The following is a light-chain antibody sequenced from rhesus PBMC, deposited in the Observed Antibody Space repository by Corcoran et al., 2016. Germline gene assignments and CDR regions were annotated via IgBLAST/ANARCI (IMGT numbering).Light chain of an antibody. CDR1: QGISNW. Sequence: DIQMPQSPSSLSASVGDRFTITCRASQGISNWLAWYQQKPGKAHNLLIYRASNLETWVPSRFSGSGSGTAFTITISSLQPEDIATYCCQHHDNSPPSFGQGTKVEIK. CDR2: RAS. V-gene: IGKV1-69*01. J-gene: IGKJ2*01. CDR3: QHHDNSPPS.